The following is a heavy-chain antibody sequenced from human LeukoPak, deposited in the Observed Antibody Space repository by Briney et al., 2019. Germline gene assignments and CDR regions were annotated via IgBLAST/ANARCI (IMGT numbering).Heavy chain of an antibody. Sequence: ASVKVSCKASGYTFISYDINWVRQATGQGLERMGWMDPNSGNTGYAQKFQGRVTMTRNTSISTAYMELGSLTSEDTAVYYCARKNYGSNRWFDPWGQGTLVTVSS. CDR3: ARKNYGSNRWFDP. V-gene: IGHV1-8*01. CDR1: GYTFISYD. CDR2: MDPNSGNT. J-gene: IGHJ5*02. D-gene: IGHD4/OR15-4a*01.